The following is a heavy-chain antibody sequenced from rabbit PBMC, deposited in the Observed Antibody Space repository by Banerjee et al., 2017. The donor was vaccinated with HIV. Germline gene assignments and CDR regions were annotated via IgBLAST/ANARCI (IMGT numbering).Heavy chain of an antibody. J-gene: IGHJ3*01. CDR1: GFSFSSSYW. Sequence: QEQLVESGGGLVQPGASLTLTCTASGFSFSSSYWICWVRQAPGKGPEWIACIYVGSSGNTYYASWAKGRFTISRSTSLNTVTLQMTGLTAADTATYFCARGASSSGYYWSTPRLDLWGPGTLVTVS. CDR2: IYVGSSGNT. V-gene: IGHV1S45*01. CDR3: ARGASSSGYYWSTPRLDL. D-gene: IGHD1-1*01.